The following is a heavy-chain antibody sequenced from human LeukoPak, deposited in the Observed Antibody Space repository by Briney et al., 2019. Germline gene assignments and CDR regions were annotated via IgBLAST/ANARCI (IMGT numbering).Heavy chain of an antibody. CDR1: GYTFTSYD. CDR3: ARGSRNWNYDAFDI. J-gene: IGHJ3*02. Sequence: ASVKVSCKASGYTFTSYDINWVRQATGQGLEWMGWMNPNSGNTGYAQKFQGRVTMTRNTSISTAYMELRSLRSDDTAVYYCARGSRNWNYDAFDIWGQGTMVTVSS. D-gene: IGHD1-7*01. V-gene: IGHV1-8*01. CDR2: MNPNSGNT.